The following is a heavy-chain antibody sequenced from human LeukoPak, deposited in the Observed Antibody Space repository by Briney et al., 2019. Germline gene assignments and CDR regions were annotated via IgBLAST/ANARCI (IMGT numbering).Heavy chain of an antibody. CDR1: GFTSSSHW. CDR3: ARNPLYNYYGSGSYLLYYMDV. D-gene: IGHD3-10*01. V-gene: IGHV3-7*01. CDR2: INQYGSEK. Sequence: GGSLRLSCAASGFTSSSHWMSWVRQAPGQGLEWVANINQYGSEKYYVDSVKGRFTISRDNAKNSLYLQMNSLRAEDTAVYYCARNPLYNYYGSGSYLLYYMDVWGKGTTVTISS. J-gene: IGHJ6*03.